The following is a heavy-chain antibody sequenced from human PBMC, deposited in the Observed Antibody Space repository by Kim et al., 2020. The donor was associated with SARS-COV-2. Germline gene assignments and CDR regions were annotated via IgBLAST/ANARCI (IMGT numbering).Heavy chain of an antibody. CDR3: ARQVGSSSDY. V-gene: IGHV4-39*01. D-gene: IGHD6-6*01. J-gene: IGHJ4*02. CDR2: T. Sequence: TSSDPTLKSRVTIPVDTSKNQYSLKLSSVTAADAAVYYCARQVGSSSDYWGQGTLVTVSS.